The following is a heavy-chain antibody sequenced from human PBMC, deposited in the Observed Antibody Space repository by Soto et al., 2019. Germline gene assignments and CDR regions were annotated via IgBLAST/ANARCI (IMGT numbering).Heavy chain of an antibody. J-gene: IGHJ5*02. D-gene: IGHD6-13*01. CDR2: IYYSGST. CDR3: AGAKAPLVSRSWYWSDR. V-gene: IGHV4-59*08. CDR1: GGSISSYY. Sequence: QVQLQESGPGLVKHSETLSITCTVSGGSISSYYWCWIRQPPGKGLEWIGYIYYSGSTNYNPSLRNGVTLSVDTSEDQSSLKLSSVTAADTAVYYCAGAKAPLVSRSWYWSDRCGQGAQGTVSS.